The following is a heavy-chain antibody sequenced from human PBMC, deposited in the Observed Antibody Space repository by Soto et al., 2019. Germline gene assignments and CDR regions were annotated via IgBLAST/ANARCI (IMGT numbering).Heavy chain of an antibody. J-gene: IGHJ5*02. CDR1: GGSVNSGGYS. CDR3: TRGVLA. V-gene: IGHV4-30-2*01. Sequence: SETLSLTCPVSGGSVNSGGYSWSWIRQPPGKGLEWIGFISPSGSPAYNPSLKSRVTISVDRSNNQISLEISSVTAADTAVYYCTRGVLAWGPGTLVTVSS. D-gene: IGHD2-8*01. CDR2: ISPSGSP.